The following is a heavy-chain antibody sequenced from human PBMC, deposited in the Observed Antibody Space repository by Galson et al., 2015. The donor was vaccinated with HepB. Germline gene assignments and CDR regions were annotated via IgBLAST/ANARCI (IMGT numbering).Heavy chain of an antibody. D-gene: IGHD3-3*01. V-gene: IGHV1-69*04. CDR1: GGTFSSYT. J-gene: IGHJ4*02. CDR3: ARDHPLFGVVIIMDY. CDR2: IIPILGIA. Sequence: SVKVSCKASGGTFSSYTISWVRQAPRQGLEWMGRIIPILGIANYAQKFQGRVTITADTSTSTVYMELSSLRSDDTAVYYCARDHPLFGVVIIMDYWGQGTLVTVSS.